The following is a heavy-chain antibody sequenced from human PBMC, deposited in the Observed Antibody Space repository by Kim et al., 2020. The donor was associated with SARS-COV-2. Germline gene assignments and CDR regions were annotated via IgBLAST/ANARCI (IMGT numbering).Heavy chain of an antibody. CDR3: AKDSRGEMATAVFDY. CDR1: GFTFDDYA. CDR2: ISWNSGSI. D-gene: IGHD5-18*01. Sequence: GGSLRLSCAASGFTFDDYAMHWVRQAPGKGLEWVSGISWNSGSIGYADSVKGRFTISRDNAKNSLYLQMNSLRAEDTALYYCAKDSRGEMATAVFDYWGQGTLVTVSS. V-gene: IGHV3-9*01. J-gene: IGHJ4*02.